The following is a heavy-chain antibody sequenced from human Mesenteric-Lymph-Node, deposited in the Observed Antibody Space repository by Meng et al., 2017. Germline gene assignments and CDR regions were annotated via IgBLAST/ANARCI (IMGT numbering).Heavy chain of an antibody. CDR2: MDYRGST. Sequence: QVQLPESGPGLVKPSQTLSLTCTVSGGSISSGEYFWSWIRQPPGKGLEWIGYMDYRGSTFYNPSLKSRVTISVDTSKNQFSLKLSSVTAADTAVYFCARGELLWDYWGQGTLVTVSS. CDR3: ARGELLWDY. CDR1: GGSISSGEYF. J-gene: IGHJ4*02. V-gene: IGHV4-30-4*01. D-gene: IGHD2-2*01.